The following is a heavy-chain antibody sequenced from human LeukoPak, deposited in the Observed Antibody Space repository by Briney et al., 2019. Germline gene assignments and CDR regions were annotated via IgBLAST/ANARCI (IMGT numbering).Heavy chain of an antibody. CDR3: ARGGYYGSGNDFRFDP. CDR2: IYYSGST. J-gene: IGHJ5*02. D-gene: IGHD3-10*01. V-gene: IGHV4-39*07. CDR1: GGSISSSSYY. Sequence: TTSETLSLTCTVSGGSISSSSYYWGWIRQPPGKGLEWIGSIYYSGSTYYNPSLKSRVTISVDTSKNQFSLKLSSVTAADTAVYYCARGGYYGSGNDFRFDPWGQGTLVTVSS.